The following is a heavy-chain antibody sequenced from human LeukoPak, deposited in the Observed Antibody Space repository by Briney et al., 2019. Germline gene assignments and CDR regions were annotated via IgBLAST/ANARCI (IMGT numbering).Heavy chain of an antibody. V-gene: IGHV3-23*01. CDR2: ISGSRGTT. CDR1: GFTFSSYA. D-gene: IGHD2/OR15-2a*01. CDR3: AKDTLGYPNT. Sequence: GESLRLSCAASGFTFSSYAMSWVRQAPGKGLEWVSGISGSRGTTYYADSVKGRLTISRDNSKNTLYLQMNSLRADDTAVYYCAKDTLGYPNTWGQGTLVTVSS. J-gene: IGHJ5*02.